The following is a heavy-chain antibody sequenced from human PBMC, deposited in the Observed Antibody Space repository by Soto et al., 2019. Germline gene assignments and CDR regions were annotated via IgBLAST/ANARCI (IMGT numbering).Heavy chain of an antibody. J-gene: IGHJ5*02. V-gene: IGHV4-30-4*01. CDR1: GGSISSGDYY. CDR3: ARVYDSSGGYNWFDP. Sequence: PSETLSLTCTVSGGSISSGDYYWSWIRQPPGKGLEWIGYIYYSGSTYYNPSLKSRVTISVDTSKNQFSLKLSSVTAADTAVYYCARVYDSSGGYNWFDPWGQGTLVTVSS. CDR2: IYYSGST. D-gene: IGHD3-22*01.